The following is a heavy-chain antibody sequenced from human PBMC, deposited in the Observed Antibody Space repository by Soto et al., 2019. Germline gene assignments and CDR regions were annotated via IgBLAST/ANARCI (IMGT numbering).Heavy chain of an antibody. V-gene: IGHV1-8*02. CDR2: MNPINGAA. D-gene: IGHD6-13*01. J-gene: IGHJ6*02. Sequence: ASVKVSCKASGYDFTAYDINWARQASGQGLEWMGWMNPINGAAGSARRFQGRVSMTRNTATGTAYLELTNLRSDDTAVYFCGRGPSPRAPAGGTPYYYAMDVWGQGTTVTVSS. CDR1: GYDFTAYD. CDR3: GRGPSPRAPAGGTPYYYAMDV.